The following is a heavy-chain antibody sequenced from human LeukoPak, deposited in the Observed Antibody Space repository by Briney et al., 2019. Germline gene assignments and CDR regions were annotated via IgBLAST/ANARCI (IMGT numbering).Heavy chain of an antibody. Sequence: GASVKVSCKASGGTFSSYAISWVRQAAGQGLEWMGGIIPIFGTANYAQKFQGRVTITADKSTSTAYMELSSLRSEDTAVYYCARADYGSGNGMDVWGKGTTVTVSS. D-gene: IGHD3-10*01. J-gene: IGHJ6*04. CDR3: ARADYGSGNGMDV. V-gene: IGHV1-69*06. CDR1: GGTFSSYA. CDR2: IIPIFGTA.